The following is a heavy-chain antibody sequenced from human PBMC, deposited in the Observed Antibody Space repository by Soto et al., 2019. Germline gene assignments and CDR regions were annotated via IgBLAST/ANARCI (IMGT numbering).Heavy chain of an antibody. V-gene: IGHV4-34*01. Sequence: NPSETLSLTCAVYGGSFSGYYWSWIRQPPGKGLEWIGEINHSGSTNYNPSLKSRVTISVDTSKNQFSLKLSSVTAADTAVYYCARGLIWNWFDPWGQGTLVTVSS. CDR1: GGSFSGYY. D-gene: IGHD2-15*01. CDR2: INHSGST. CDR3: ARGLIWNWFDP. J-gene: IGHJ5*02.